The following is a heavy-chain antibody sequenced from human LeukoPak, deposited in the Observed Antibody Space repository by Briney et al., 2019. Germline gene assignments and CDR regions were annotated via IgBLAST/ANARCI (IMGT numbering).Heavy chain of an antibody. V-gene: IGHV4-61*02. CDR3: ARSTTVNLDY. Sequence: PSETLSLTCSVSGGSISSGSYYWSWIRQPAGKGLEWIGRIYTSGSTNYNPSLKSRVTISVDTSKNQFSLKLSSVTAADTAVYYCARSTTVNLDYWGQGTLVTVSS. D-gene: IGHD4-17*01. J-gene: IGHJ4*02. CDR1: GGSISSGSYY. CDR2: IYTSGST.